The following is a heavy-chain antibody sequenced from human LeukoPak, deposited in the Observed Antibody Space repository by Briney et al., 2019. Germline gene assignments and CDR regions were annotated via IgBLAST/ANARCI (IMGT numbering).Heavy chain of an antibody. V-gene: IGHV4-34*01. D-gene: IGHD2-2*01. Sequence: SETPSLTCAVYGGSFSGYYWSWIRQPPGKGLEWIGEINHSGSTNYNPSLKSRVTISVDTSKNQFSLKLSSVTAADTAVYYCASLRRNIVVVPAAINGYYYYMDVWGKGTTVTVSS. J-gene: IGHJ6*03. CDR2: INHSGST. CDR3: ASLRRNIVVVPAAINGYYYYMDV. CDR1: GGSFSGYY.